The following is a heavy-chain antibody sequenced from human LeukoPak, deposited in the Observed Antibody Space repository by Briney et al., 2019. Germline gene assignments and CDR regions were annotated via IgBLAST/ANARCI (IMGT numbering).Heavy chain of an antibody. J-gene: IGHJ4*02. D-gene: IGHD6-19*01. CDR3: ARDQGLLVVAGRFGY. V-gene: IGHV3-74*01. CDR2: INSDGSTI. Sequence: GGSLRLSCAASGFTFSTYWMHWVRQAPGKGLVWFSRINSDGSTISYADSVKGRFTISRDNAKNSLYLQMNSLRAEDTAVYYCARDQGLLVVAGRFGYWGQGTLVTVSS. CDR1: GFTFSTYW.